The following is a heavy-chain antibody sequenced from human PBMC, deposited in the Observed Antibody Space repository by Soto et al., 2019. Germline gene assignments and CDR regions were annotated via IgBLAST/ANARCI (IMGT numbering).Heavy chain of an antibody. D-gene: IGHD2-15*01. CDR1: GFTFSSDW. J-gene: IGHJ4*02. V-gene: IGHV3-74*01. Sequence: EVQLVESGGDLVQPGGSLRVSCAASGFTFSSDWMHWVRQAPGKGLVWVSRIKSDGSSTSYADSVKGRFSISRDNAKNTLYLQMKSLRAGDTAVYYCARETSGVCGGSGYDDWGQGTLVTVSS. CDR2: IKSDGSST. CDR3: ARETSGVCGGSGYDD.